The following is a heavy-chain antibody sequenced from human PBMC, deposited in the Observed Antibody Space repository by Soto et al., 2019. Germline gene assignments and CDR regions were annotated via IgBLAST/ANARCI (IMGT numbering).Heavy chain of an antibody. CDR1: GGSISSYY. V-gene: IGHV4-59*01. Sequence: QVQLQESGPGLVKPSETLSLTCTVSGGSISSYYWSWIRQPPGKGLEWLGYIYYSGNTNYNPSLQSPVTIAVDTSKNQCSLKFSSVTAADTAVYYCARYKSNYYYGMDVWGQGTTVTVSS. CDR2: IYYSGNT. CDR3: ARYKSNYYYGMDV. J-gene: IGHJ6*02. D-gene: IGHD1-20*01.